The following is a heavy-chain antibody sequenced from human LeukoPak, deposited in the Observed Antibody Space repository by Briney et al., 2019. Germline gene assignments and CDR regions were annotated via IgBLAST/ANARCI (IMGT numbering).Heavy chain of an antibody. D-gene: IGHD3-16*02. Sequence: SETLFLTCTVSGGSISSSSYYWSWIRQPPGKGLEWIGYISYSGSTNFNPSLKSRVTISVDTSKSQFSLKLSSVTAADTAVYYCARVGGIYDYVWGSYRHDPFDIWGQGTMVTVSS. J-gene: IGHJ3*02. CDR1: GGSISSSSYY. V-gene: IGHV4-61*01. CDR2: ISYSGST. CDR3: ARVGGIYDYVWGSYRHDPFDI.